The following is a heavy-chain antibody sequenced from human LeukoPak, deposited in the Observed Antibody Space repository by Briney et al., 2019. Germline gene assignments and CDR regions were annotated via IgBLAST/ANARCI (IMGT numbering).Heavy chain of an antibody. CDR2: INSDGSST. CDR1: GFTFSSYW. J-gene: IGHJ3*02. CDR3: AGSGWHDAFDI. Sequence: GGSLRLSCAASGFTFSSYWMHWVRQAPGKGLVWVSRINSDGSSTSYADSVKGRFTISRDNAKNTLYLQMNSLRAADTAVYYCAGSGWHDAFDIWGQGTMVTVSS. D-gene: IGHD6-19*01. V-gene: IGHV3-74*01.